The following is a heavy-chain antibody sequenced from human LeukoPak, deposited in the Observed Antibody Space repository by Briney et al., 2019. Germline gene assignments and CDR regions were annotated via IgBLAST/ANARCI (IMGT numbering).Heavy chain of an antibody. Sequence: PSETLSLTCAVYGGSFSGYYWSWLRQPPGKGLEWVGEINHSGSTNYNPSLKSRVTISVDTSKNQFSLKLSSVTAADTAVYYCARCATVVRGVIAGEYFDYWGQGTLVTVSS. CDR2: INHSGST. V-gene: IGHV4-34*01. CDR3: ARCATVVRGVIAGEYFDY. D-gene: IGHD3-10*01. J-gene: IGHJ4*02. CDR1: GGSFSGYY.